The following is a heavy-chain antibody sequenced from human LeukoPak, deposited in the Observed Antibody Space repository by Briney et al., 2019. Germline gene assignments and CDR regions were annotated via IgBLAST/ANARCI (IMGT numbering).Heavy chain of an antibody. CDR1: GDSISSSRFY. Sequence: SETLSLTCTVSGDSISSSRFYWGWVRQPPGKGLEWIGSISYSGSTYYNPSLKSRVTISIDTSKNQFSLKLSSVTAADTAVYSCARGDSGSYYDWGQGTLVTVSS. CDR3: ARGDSGSYYD. CDR2: ISYSGST. J-gene: IGHJ4*02. D-gene: IGHD1-26*01. V-gene: IGHV4-39*07.